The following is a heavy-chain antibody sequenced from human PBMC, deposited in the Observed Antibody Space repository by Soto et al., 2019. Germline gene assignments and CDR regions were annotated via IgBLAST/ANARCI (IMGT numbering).Heavy chain of an antibody. Sequence: GGSLRLSCVVSGFTVSSTNYMSWVRQGPGKGLEWVGRARNKANSYTTEYAASVKGRCTISRDDSKNSAYLQMNSLKTEDTAVYYCARVDKQLGTTFFDYWGQGILVTVSS. CDR2: ARNKANSYTT. D-gene: IGHD1-1*01. J-gene: IGHJ4*02. CDR1: GFTVSSTNY. CDR3: ARVDKQLGTTFFDY. V-gene: IGHV3-72*01.